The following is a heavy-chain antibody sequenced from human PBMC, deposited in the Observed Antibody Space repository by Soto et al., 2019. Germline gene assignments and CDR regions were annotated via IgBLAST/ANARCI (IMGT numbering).Heavy chain of an antibody. CDR2: ISGSGGST. Sequence: GGSLRLSCAASGFTFSSYAMSWVRQAPGKGLEWVSAISGSGGSTYYADSVKGRFTISRDNSKNTLYLKMNRLRAEETGVIFFAKILDYYCSGSYAPDYYYGMDVWGQGTTVTVSS. CDR3: AKILDYYCSGSYAPDYYYGMDV. CDR1: GFTFSSYA. V-gene: IGHV3-23*01. D-gene: IGHD3-10*01. J-gene: IGHJ6*02.